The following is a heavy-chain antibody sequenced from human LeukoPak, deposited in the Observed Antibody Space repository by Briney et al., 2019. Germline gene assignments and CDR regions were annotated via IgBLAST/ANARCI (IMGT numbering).Heavy chain of an antibody. Sequence: GGALRLSCLGSVWTFSNYSMNWLRPAPAKGLEWVSSISNCSRYIYYAVSLKGRFTSSRDNAKNSLYLQMNSVRAEDTAVYSCARVLQIADADYWGQGTLVTVSS. V-gene: IGHV3-21*01. CDR1: VWTFSNYS. CDR3: ARVLQIADADY. CDR2: ISNCSRYI. J-gene: IGHJ4*02. D-gene: IGHD6-13*01.